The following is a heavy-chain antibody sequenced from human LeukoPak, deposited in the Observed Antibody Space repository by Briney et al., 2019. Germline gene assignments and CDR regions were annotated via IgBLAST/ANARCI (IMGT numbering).Heavy chain of an antibody. CDR1: GFTLSSYS. CDR3: ARGQRYYDFWSGYQVGWSDY. V-gene: IGHV3-21*01. CDR2: ISSSSSYI. J-gene: IGHJ4*02. D-gene: IGHD3-3*01. Sequence: GSLRLSCAASGFTLSSYSMNWVRQAPGKGLEWVSSISSSSSYIYYADSVKGRFTISRDNAKNSLYLQMNSLRAEDTAVYYCARGQRYYDFWSGYQVGWSDYWGQGTLVTVSS.